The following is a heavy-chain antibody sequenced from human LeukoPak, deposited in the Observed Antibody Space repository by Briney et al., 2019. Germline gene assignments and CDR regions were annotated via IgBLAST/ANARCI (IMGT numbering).Heavy chain of an antibody. CDR2: ISGSGGST. D-gene: IGHD3-10*01. CDR1: GFTFSSYA. Sequence: GGSLRLSCAASGFTFSSYAMSWVRQAPGKGLEWVSGISGSGGSTYYADSVKGRFTISRDSSKNRLYLQMNSLRAEDTAVYYCAKRPRGNYLDPFDYWGQGTLVTVSS. V-gene: IGHV3-23*01. J-gene: IGHJ4*02. CDR3: AKRPRGNYLDPFDY.